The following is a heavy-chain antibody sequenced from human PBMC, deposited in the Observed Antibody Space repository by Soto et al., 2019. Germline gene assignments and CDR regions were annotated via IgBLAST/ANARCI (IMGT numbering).Heavy chain of an antibody. Sequence: QVQLVQSGAEVKKPGASVKVSCKASGYTFTDYFIHWVRQAPGQGFEWMGWINPKSRGTTYAQKFQGRVTMTRDTCNTTAYMELRGLRSDDTAIYYCARVTLRAGNWFDPWGQGTLVTVSS. CDR3: ARVTLRAGNWFDP. CDR2: INPKSRGT. J-gene: IGHJ5*02. V-gene: IGHV1-2*02. CDR1: GYTFTDYF.